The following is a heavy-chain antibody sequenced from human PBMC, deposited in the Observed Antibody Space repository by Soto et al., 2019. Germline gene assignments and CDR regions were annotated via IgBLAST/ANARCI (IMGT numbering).Heavy chain of an antibody. V-gene: IGHV1-69*01. D-gene: IGHD3-3*01. CDR2: IIPIFGTA. Sequence: QVQLVQSGAEVKKPGSSVKVSCKASGGTFSSYAISWVRQAPGQGLEWMGGIIPIFGTANYAQKFQGRVTITADESTSTAYMELSSLRSEDTAVYYCASCRVRYYDFWSGYYVPYYYGMDVWGQGTTVTVSS. J-gene: IGHJ6*02. CDR1: GGTFSSYA. CDR3: ASCRVRYYDFWSGYYVPYYYGMDV.